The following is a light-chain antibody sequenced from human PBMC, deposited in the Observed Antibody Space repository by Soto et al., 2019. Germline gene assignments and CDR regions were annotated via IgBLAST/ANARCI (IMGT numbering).Light chain of an antibody. CDR1: SGHSGYI. J-gene: IGLJ1*01. CDR3: ETWDSHTHI. V-gene: IGLV4-60*03. Sequence: QSVLTQSSSASASLGSSVKVTCTLSSGHSGYIITWHQQQPGKAPRYLMKLEGSGSYNKGSGVPDRFSGSSSGADRYLTISNLQSEDEADYYCETWDSHTHIFGTGTKVTVL. CDR2: LEGSGSY.